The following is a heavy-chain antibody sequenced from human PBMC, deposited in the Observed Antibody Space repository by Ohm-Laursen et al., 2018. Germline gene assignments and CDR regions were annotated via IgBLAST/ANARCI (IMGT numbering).Heavy chain of an antibody. J-gene: IGHJ6*02. V-gene: IGHV3-21*01. CDR2: ITSTSSYI. D-gene: IGHD4-11*01. Sequence: GSLRLSCAASGFTFSSYIMNWVRQAPGKGLEWVSSITSTSSYIYYADSVKGRFTISRDNAKNSLYLQMNSLRAEDTAVYYCASTVTGYYYALDVWGQGTTVTVSS. CDR1: GFTFSSYI. CDR3: ASTVTGYYYALDV.